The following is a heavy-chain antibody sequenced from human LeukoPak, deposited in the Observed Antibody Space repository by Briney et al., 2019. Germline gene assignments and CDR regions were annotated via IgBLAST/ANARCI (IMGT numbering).Heavy chain of an antibody. CDR3: ASKLLWSGELAIDY. Sequence: ASVKVSCKASGYTFTGYYIHWVRQAPGQGLEWMGWINPNSGGTNYAQKFQGRVTMTRDTSISTAYMELSRLRSDDTAVYYCASKLLWSGELAIDYWGQGTLVTVSS. CDR2: INPNSGGT. D-gene: IGHD3-10*01. J-gene: IGHJ4*02. CDR1: GYTFTGYY. V-gene: IGHV1-2*02.